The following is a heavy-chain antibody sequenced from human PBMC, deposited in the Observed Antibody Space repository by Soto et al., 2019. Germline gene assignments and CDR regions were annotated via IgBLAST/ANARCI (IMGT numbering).Heavy chain of an antibody. CDR3: ARGKITGLFDY. D-gene: IGHD2-8*02. V-gene: IGHV4-59*12. CDR2: IYYSGST. J-gene: IGHJ4*02. Sequence: SETLSLTCTVSGDSINNYYWSWIRQPPGKGLEWIGYIYYSGSTNYNPSLKSRVTMSVDTSKNQFSLKLTSVTAADTAVYYCARGKITGLFDYWGQGTLVTVSS. CDR1: GDSINNYY.